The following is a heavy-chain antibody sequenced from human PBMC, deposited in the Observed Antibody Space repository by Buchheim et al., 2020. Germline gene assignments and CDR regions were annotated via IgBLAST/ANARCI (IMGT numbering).Heavy chain of an antibody. D-gene: IGHD6-13*01. CDR3: AKDQAVAAAGLDAFDI. Sequence: QVQLVESGGGVVQPGRSLRLSCAASGFTFSSYGMHWVRQAPGKGLEWVAVISYDGSNKYYADSVKGRLTISRDNSKNTLYLQMNSLRAEDTAVYYRAKDQAVAAAGLDAFDIWGQGT. CDR2: ISYDGSNK. CDR1: GFTFSSYG. V-gene: IGHV3-30*18. J-gene: IGHJ3*02.